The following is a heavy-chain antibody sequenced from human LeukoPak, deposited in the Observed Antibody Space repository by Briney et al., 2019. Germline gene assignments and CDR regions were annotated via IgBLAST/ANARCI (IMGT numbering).Heavy chain of an antibody. CDR3: ARVGGSMVRGVSSYWFDP. V-gene: IGHV4-59*01. D-gene: IGHD3-10*01. J-gene: IGHJ5*02. Sequence: SETLSLTCTVSGGSISSYYWSWIRQPPGKGLEWIGYIYYSGSTNYNPSLKSRVTISVDTSKNQFSLKLSSVTAAGTAVYYCARVGGSMVRGVSSYWFDPWGQGTLVTVSS. CDR1: GGSISSYY. CDR2: IYYSGST.